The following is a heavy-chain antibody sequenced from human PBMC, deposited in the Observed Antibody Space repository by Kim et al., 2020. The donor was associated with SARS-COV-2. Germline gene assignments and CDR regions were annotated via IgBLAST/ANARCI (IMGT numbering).Heavy chain of an antibody. CDR2: INHSGST. Sequence: SETLSLTCAVYGGSFSGYYWSWIRQPPGKGLEWIGEINHSGSTNYNPSLKSRVTISVDTSKNQFSLKLSSVTAADTAVYYCARGSGWYSYWYFDLWGRRTLVTVSS. J-gene: IGHJ2*01. V-gene: IGHV4-34*01. CDR3: ARGSGWYSYWYFDL. D-gene: IGHD6-19*01. CDR1: GGSFSGYY.